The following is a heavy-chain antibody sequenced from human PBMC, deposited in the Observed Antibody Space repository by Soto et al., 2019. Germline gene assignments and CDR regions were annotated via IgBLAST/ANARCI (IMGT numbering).Heavy chain of an antibody. CDR2: ISYDGSNK. D-gene: IGHD3-10*01. CDR1: GFTFSSYG. V-gene: IGHV3-30*18. CDR3: AKDRWFGELLRNFFDY. J-gene: IGHJ4*02. Sequence: QVQLVESGGGVVQPGRSLRLSCAASGFTFSSYGMHWVRQAPGKGLEWVAVISYDGSNKYYTDSVKGRFTISRDNSKNTLYLQMNSLRAEDTAVYYCAKDRWFGELLRNFFDYWGQGTLVTVSS.